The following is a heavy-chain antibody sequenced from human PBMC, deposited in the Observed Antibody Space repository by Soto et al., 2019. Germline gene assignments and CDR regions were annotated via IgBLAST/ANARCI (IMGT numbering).Heavy chain of an antibody. D-gene: IGHD2-2*01. Sequence: QVQLVESGGGVVQPGRSLRLSCAASGFTFSSYGMHCVRQAPGKGLEWVAVISYDGSNKYYADSVKGRFTISRDNSKNTLYLQMNSLRAEDTAVYYCAKDFGVPAAFPYYFDYWGQGTLVTVSS. J-gene: IGHJ4*02. V-gene: IGHV3-30*18. CDR1: GFTFSSYG. CDR2: ISYDGSNK. CDR3: AKDFGVPAAFPYYFDY.